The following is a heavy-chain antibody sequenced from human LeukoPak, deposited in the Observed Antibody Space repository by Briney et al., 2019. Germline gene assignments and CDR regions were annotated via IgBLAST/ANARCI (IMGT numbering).Heavy chain of an antibody. CDR1: GFTFDDYG. CDR2: INWKGGST. Sequence: GGSLRLSCAASGFTFDDYGMSWVRQAPGKGLEWVSGINWKGGSTGYADSVKGRFIISRDNTKNSLYLQMNSLRAEDTAVYYCARDWRSSWYGLYYWGQGTLVTVSS. J-gene: IGHJ4*02. D-gene: IGHD6-13*01. V-gene: IGHV3-20*04. CDR3: ARDWRSSWYGLYY.